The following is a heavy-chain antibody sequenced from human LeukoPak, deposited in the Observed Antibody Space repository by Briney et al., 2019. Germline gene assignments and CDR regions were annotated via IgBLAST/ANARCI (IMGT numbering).Heavy chain of an antibody. Sequence: PSETLSLTCTVSGGSINDYYWSWIRQSAGKGLEYIGRIYASGSTHYNPSLKSRVTMSVDTSKNRFSLNLSSVIATDTAVYYCASFGGSGYAYDAFDVWGQGRMVTVSS. D-gene: IGHD5-12*01. V-gene: IGHV4-4*07. CDR3: ASFGGSGYAYDAFDV. CDR2: IYASGST. CDR1: GGSINDYY. J-gene: IGHJ3*01.